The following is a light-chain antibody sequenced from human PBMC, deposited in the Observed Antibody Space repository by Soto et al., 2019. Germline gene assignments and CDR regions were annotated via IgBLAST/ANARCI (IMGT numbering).Light chain of an antibody. CDR3: QQYNSWPRT. CDR1: PSVTNY. Sequence: EIALTQSPSTLSVSPGEGATVSCKASPSVTNYLAWYQQKPGQAPRLLIYGASSRATGIPARFSGSGSGTEFTLTITSLQSEDFAVYYCQQYNSWPRTFGQGTKVDIK. J-gene: IGKJ1*01. CDR2: GAS. V-gene: IGKV3-15*01.